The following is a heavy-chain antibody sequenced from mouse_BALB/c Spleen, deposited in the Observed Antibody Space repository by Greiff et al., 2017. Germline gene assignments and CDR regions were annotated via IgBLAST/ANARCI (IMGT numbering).Heavy chain of an antibody. Sequence: VQLKESGPGLVAPSQSLSITCTVSGFSLTSYGVHWVRQPPGKGLEWLGVIWAGGSTNYNSALMSRLSISKDNSKSQVFLKMNSLQTDDTAMYYCARDYYGSSYLAWFAYWGQGTLVTVSA. D-gene: IGHD1-1*01. J-gene: IGHJ3*01. V-gene: IGHV2-9*02. CDR1: GFSLTSYG. CDR2: IWAGGST. CDR3: ARDYYGSSYLAWFAY.